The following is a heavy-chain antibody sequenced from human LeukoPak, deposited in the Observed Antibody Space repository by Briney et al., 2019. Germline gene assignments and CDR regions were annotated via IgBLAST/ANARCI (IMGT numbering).Heavy chain of an antibody. Sequence: SETLSLTCAVSSGSISSGGYSWSWIRQPPGKGLEWIGYIYHSGSTYYNPSLKSRVTISVDRSKNQFSLKLSSVTAADTAVYYCATLLRDNFDYWGQGTLVTVSS. J-gene: IGHJ4*02. CDR1: SGSISSGGYS. D-gene: IGHD3-22*01. CDR3: ATLLRDNFDY. V-gene: IGHV4-30-2*01. CDR2: IYHSGST.